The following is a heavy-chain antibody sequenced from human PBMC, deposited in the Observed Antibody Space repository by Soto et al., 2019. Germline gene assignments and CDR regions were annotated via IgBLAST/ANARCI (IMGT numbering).Heavy chain of an antibody. V-gene: IGHV4-34*01. D-gene: IGHD3-3*01. CDR3: ARVKKAGYDFWSGSGFDY. J-gene: IGHJ4*02. CDR2: INHSGST. CDR1: GGSFSGYY. Sequence: PSETLSLTCAVYGGSFSGYYWSWIRQPPGKGLEWIGEINHSGSTNYNPSLKSRVTISVDTSKNQFSLKLSSVTAADTAVYYCARVKKAGYDFWSGSGFDYWGQGTLVTVSS.